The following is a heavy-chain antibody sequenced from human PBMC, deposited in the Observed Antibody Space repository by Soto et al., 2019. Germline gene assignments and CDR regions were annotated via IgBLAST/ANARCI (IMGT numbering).Heavy chain of an antibody. D-gene: IGHD1-7*01. CDR3: ARAVEMSGTTIAAFDI. J-gene: IGHJ3*02. Sequence: ASVKVSCKASGYTFSSYAMHWVRQAPGQRLEWMGWINADNGNTKYSQKFQGRVTITRDTSASTAYMELSSLRSEDTAVYYCARAVEMSGTTIAAFDIWGQGTMVTVPS. V-gene: IGHV1-3*01. CDR2: INADNGNT. CDR1: GYTFSSYA.